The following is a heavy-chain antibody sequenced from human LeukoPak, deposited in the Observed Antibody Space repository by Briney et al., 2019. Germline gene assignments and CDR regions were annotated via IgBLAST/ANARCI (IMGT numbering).Heavy chain of an antibody. V-gene: IGHV3-15*07. Sequence: GGSLRLSCAASGFTFSNAWMNWVRQAPGKGLEWVGRIKSKTDGGTTDCAAPVKGRFTISRDDSENTLYLQMNSLRAEDTAVYYCAKTRPLDSSSWSHGDYWGQGTLVTVSS. CDR1: GFTFSNAW. J-gene: IGHJ4*02. CDR2: IKSKTDGGTT. CDR3: AKTRPLDSSSWSHGDY. D-gene: IGHD6-13*01.